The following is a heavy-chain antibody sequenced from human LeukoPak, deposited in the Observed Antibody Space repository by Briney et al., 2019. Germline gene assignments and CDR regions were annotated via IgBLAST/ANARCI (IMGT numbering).Heavy chain of an antibody. Sequence: GGSLRLSCAASGFSFSTYIMNWVRQAPGKGLEWVAIINSGGSVTYYADSVRGRFTISRDNAKNSLYLQMNSLRDEATAVYYCVRDNDDYKDDDFVYAFDIWGQGTMVTVSS. CDR2: INSGGSVT. CDR3: VRDNDDYKDDDFVYAFDI. CDR1: GFSFSTYI. V-gene: IGHV3-48*02. D-gene: IGHD4-17*01. J-gene: IGHJ3*02.